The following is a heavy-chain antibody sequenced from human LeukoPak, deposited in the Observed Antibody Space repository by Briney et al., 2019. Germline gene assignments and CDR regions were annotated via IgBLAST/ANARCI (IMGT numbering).Heavy chain of an antibody. Sequence: GASVKVSCKASGGTFSSYAISWVRQAPGQGLEWMGGIIPIFGTANYAQKFQGRVTITADESTSTAYMELSSLRSEDTAVYYCAKLSSSWYRGVYYYYMDVWGKGTTVTISS. V-gene: IGHV1-69*13. CDR1: GGTFSSYA. CDR2: IIPIFGTA. D-gene: IGHD6-13*01. CDR3: AKLSSSWYRGVYYYYMDV. J-gene: IGHJ6*03.